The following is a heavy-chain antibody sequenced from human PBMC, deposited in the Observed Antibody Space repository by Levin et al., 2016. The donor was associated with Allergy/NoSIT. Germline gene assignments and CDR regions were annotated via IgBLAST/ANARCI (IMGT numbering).Heavy chain of an antibody. Sequence: GGSLRLSCAASGFTFSRFWMHWVRQAPGKGLVWVSRINNDGSNTGYADSVKGRFTISRDNAKNTLYLQMNSLRAEDTAVYYCATHYYDSRLDYWGQGTLVTVSS. CDR1: GFTFSRFW. J-gene: IGHJ4*02. V-gene: IGHV3-74*01. D-gene: IGHD3-22*01. CDR2: INNDGSNT. CDR3: ATHYYDSRLDY.